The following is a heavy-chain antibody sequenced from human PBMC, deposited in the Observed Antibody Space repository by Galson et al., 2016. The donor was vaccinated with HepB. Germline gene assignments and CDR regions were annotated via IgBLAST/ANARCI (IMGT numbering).Heavy chain of an antibody. V-gene: IGHV1-46*02. Sequence: SVKVSCKASEYTFNRYYIHWVRQAPGQGLEWMGMINLSAGSIRYAQEIQGRVTMTRDTSTTTVYMELSSLKSEDTAVYYCARDIYDSSGFYYLSRWGQGTLVTVSS. CDR3: ARDIYDSSGFYYLSR. CDR1: EYTFNRYY. D-gene: IGHD3-22*01. CDR2: INLSAGSI. J-gene: IGHJ4*02.